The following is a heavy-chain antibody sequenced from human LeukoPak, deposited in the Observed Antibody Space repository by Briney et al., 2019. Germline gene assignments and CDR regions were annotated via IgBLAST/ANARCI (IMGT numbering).Heavy chain of an antibody. D-gene: IGHD3-22*01. CDR3: ASTQSYYYDSSGYYSRSPKSRSLHY. CDR2: INPSGGST. Sequence: ASVKVSCKASGYTFTGYYMHWVRQAPGQGLEWMGIINPSGGSTSYAQKFQGRVTMTRDTSTSTVYMELSSLRSEDTAVYYCASTQSYYYDSSGYYSRSPKSRSLHYWGQGTLVTVSS. CDR1: GYTFTGYY. V-gene: IGHV1-46*01. J-gene: IGHJ4*02.